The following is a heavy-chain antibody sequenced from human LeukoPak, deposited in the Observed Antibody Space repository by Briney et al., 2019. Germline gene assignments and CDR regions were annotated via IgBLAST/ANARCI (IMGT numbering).Heavy chain of an antibody. CDR2: ISPNSGGT. CDR3: ASFRVAGLGTHWP. J-gene: IGHJ5*02. D-gene: IGHD6-19*01. Sequence: ASVKVSCKASEYTFTGYYMHWVRQAPGQGLEWMGWISPNSGGTNYAQKFQGRVTMTRDTSISTAYMELSRLRSDDTAVYYCASFRVAGLGTHWPWGQGTLVTVSS. CDR1: EYTFTGYY. V-gene: IGHV1-2*02.